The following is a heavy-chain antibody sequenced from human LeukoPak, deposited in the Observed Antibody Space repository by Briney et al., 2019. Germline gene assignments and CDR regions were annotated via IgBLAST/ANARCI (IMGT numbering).Heavy chain of an antibody. CDR2: ISYDGSNK. CDR1: GFTFSSYA. D-gene: IGHD5-24*01. V-gene: IGHV3-30*04. Sequence: GGSLRLSCAASGFTFSSYAMHWVRQAPGKGLEWVAVISYDGSNKYYADSVKGRFTISRDNSKNTVSLQMNSLRAEDTAVYYCAGDGWHGLFTYWGQGTLVTVSS. CDR3: AGDGWHGLFTY. J-gene: IGHJ4*02.